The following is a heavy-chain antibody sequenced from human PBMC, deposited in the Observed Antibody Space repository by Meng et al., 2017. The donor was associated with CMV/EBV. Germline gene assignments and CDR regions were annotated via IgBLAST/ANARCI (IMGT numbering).Heavy chain of an antibody. CDR2: IRSKANSYAT. J-gene: IGHJ5*02. CDR1: GFTFSGSA. Sequence: GGSLRLSCAASGFTFSGSAMHWVRQASGKGLEWVGRIRSKANSYATAYAASVKGRFTISRDDSKNTAYLQMNSLKTEDTAAYYCTSRYFSSSWYWFDPWGQGTLVTVSS. V-gene: IGHV3-73*01. D-gene: IGHD6-13*01. CDR3: TSRYFSSSWYWFDP.